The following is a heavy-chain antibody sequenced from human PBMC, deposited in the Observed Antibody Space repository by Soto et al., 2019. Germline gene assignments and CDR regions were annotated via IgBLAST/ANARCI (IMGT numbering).Heavy chain of an antibody. Sequence: PSETLSLTCAVYGWSFSGYYWSWIRQPPGKGLEWIGEINHSGSTNYNPSLKSRVTISVDTSKNQFSLKLSSVTAADTAVYYCARALGYCSGGSCYGAYYFDYWGQGTLVTVSS. CDR3: ARALGYCSGGSCYGAYYFDY. CDR1: GWSFSGYY. J-gene: IGHJ4*02. D-gene: IGHD2-15*01. V-gene: IGHV4-34*01. CDR2: INHSGST.